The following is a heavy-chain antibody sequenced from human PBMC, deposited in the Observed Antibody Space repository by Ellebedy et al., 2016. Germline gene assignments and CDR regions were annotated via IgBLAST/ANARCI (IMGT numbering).Heavy chain of an antibody. Sequence: GESLKISCAASGFSSSDSAIHWVRQASGKGLEWVGRIRSKHHNYATAYTASVAGRFNISRDDSKNTAYLQMNSLKTEDTAVYYCSGLIAVSGFDSWGQGTLVTVSS. CDR2: IRSKHHNYAT. D-gene: IGHD6-19*01. J-gene: IGHJ4*02. CDR3: SGLIAVSGFDS. V-gene: IGHV3-73*01. CDR1: GFSSSDSA.